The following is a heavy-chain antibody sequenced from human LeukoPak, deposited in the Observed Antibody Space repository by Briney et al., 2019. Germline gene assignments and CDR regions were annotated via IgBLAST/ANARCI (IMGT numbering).Heavy chain of an antibody. Sequence: SSETLSLTCTVSGGSISSGGYYWSWIRQHPGKGLEWIGYIYYSGSTYFNPSLKSRVTISVDTSKNQFSLKLSSVTAADTAVYYCARLFEGSYYASGLYGMDVWGQGTTVTVSS. CDR2: IYYSGST. D-gene: IGHD1-26*01. V-gene: IGHV4-31*03. J-gene: IGHJ6*02. CDR3: ARLFEGSYYASGLYGMDV. CDR1: GGSISSGGYY.